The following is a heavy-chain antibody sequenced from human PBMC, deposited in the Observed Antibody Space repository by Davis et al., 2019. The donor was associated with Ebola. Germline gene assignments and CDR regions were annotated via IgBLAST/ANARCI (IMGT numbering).Heavy chain of an antibody. V-gene: IGHV3-53*01. Sequence: DSVKGRFTISRDTSKNTLHLHMHSLRAEDTAVYYCARGLHWADYWGQGTLVTVSS. D-gene: IGHD4-11*01. CDR3: ARGLHWADY. J-gene: IGHJ4*02.